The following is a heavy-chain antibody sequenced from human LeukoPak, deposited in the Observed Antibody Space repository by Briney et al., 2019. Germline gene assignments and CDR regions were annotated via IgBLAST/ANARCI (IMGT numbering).Heavy chain of an antibody. D-gene: IGHD6-19*01. Sequence: GGSLRLSCAASGFTFGAYTMNWVRQAPGKGLEWVSCIFSRSESIFYADSVKGRFTISRDNAKNSLYLQMDSLRAEDTAVYYCARGSGWFYFDYWGQGTLVTVSS. CDR3: ARGSGWFYFDY. V-gene: IGHV3-21*01. CDR1: GFTFGAYT. CDR2: IFSRSESI. J-gene: IGHJ4*02.